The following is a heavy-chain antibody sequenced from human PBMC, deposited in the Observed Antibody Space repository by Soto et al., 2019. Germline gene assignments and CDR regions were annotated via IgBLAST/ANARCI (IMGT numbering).Heavy chain of an antibody. D-gene: IGHD3-22*01. Sequence: QLQLQDSGPGLVKPSETLSLTCTVSGDSVTISAYYWGWIRQPPGKGLEWIGSIHYSGSTYHNPSLKRRVTSSGATSKKQFALKLTSVTAADAAVYYCAAHDSGVYYADYWGQGTLVNVSA. CDR1: GDSVTISAYY. V-gene: IGHV4-39*01. CDR3: AAHDSGVYYADY. J-gene: IGHJ4*02. CDR2: IHYSGST.